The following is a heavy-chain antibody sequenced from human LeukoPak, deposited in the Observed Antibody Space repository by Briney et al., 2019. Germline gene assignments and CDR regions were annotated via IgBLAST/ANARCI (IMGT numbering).Heavy chain of an antibody. Sequence: SGTLSLTCAVSGGSISSSNWWSWVRQPPGKGLEWIGEIYHSGSTNYNPSLKSRVTISVDTSKNQFSLKLSSVTAADTAVYYCARHVRNICGGSYTPRRCNYFDYWGQGTLVTVSS. CDR1: GGSISSSNW. D-gene: IGHD1-26*01. J-gene: IGHJ4*02. CDR3: ARHVRNICGGSYTPRRCNYFDY. CDR2: IYHSGST. V-gene: IGHV4-4*02.